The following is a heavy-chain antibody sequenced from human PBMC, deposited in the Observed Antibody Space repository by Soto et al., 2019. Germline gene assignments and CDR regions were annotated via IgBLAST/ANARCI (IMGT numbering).Heavy chain of an antibody. V-gene: IGHV4-39*02. CDR3: ATGNIDFWSGYKYFYYGMDV. CDR1: GRSVRSSNYY. D-gene: IGHD3-3*01. Sequence: SETLTLACTGSGRSVRSSNYYWAWIGKARGYGWAWIGSIRYGGNTYSNPSLKSRLTISVDTSNNHISLRLSSVTAADTAIYYCATGNIDFWSGYKYFYYGMDVWGQGTTVTVSS. CDR2: IRYGGNT. J-gene: IGHJ6*02.